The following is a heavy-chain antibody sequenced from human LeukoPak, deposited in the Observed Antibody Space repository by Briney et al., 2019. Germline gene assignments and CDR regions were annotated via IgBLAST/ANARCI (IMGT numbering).Heavy chain of an antibody. CDR1: GYTFTSYY. V-gene: IGHV1-46*01. CDR3: ARDPQVGATLAFDY. D-gene: IGHD1-26*01. J-gene: IGHJ4*02. Sequence: ASVKVSCKASGYTFTSYYMHWVRQAPGQGLEWMGIINPSGGSTSYAQKFQGRVTMTRDISTSTVYMELSSLRSEDPAVYYCARDPQVGATLAFDYGGQGTLVTVSS. CDR2: INPSGGST.